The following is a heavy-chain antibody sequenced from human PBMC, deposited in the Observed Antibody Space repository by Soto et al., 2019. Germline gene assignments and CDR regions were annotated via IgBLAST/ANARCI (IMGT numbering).Heavy chain of an antibody. J-gene: IGHJ5*02. CDR3: ARDLNYSNYPNWFDP. D-gene: IGHD4-4*01. V-gene: IGHV3-21*01. Sequence: GGSLRLSCAASGFTFSSYSMNWVRQAPGKGLEWVSSISSSSSYIYYADTVKGRFTISRDNAKNSLYLQMNSLRAEDTAVYYCARDLNYSNYPNWFDPWGQGTLVTVSS. CDR1: GFTFSSYS. CDR2: ISSSSSYI.